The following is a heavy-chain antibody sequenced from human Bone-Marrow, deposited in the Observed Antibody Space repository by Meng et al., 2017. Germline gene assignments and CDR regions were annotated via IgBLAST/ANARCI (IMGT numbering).Heavy chain of an antibody. CDR3: ARASSGSYYFDLDY. CDR1: GFTFSSYA. J-gene: IGHJ4*02. D-gene: IGHD1-26*01. Sequence: GGSLRLSCAASGFTFSSYAMHWVRQAPGKGLEWVAVISYDGSNKYYADSVKGRFTISRDNSKNALYLQMNSLRAEDTAVYYCARASSGSYYFDLDYWGQGTRVTGSS. CDR2: ISYDGSNK. V-gene: IGHV3-30*04.